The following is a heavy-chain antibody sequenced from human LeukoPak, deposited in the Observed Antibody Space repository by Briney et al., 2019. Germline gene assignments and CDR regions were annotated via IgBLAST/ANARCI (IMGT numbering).Heavy chain of an antibody. CDR3: AKALYSSNWYDDY. J-gene: IGHJ4*02. V-gene: IGHV3-23*01. D-gene: IGHD6-13*01. Sequence: GGSLRLSCAASGFAFSSDAMSWVRQAPGKGLEWVSAISGSGDTTYYADSVKGRFTISRDNSKNTLYLQMNSLRAEDTALYYCAKALYSSNWYDDYWGQGTLVTVSS. CDR2: ISGSGDTT. CDR1: GFAFSSDA.